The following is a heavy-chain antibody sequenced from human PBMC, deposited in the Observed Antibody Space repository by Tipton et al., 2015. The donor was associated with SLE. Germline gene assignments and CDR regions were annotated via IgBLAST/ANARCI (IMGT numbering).Heavy chain of an antibody. CDR2: VYSSGST. Sequence: TLSLTCTVSGGSISGYYWSWIRQSPGEGLEWIGYVYSSGSTHYNPSLKSRVTISVDASKNQFSLRLTSVTAADTAVYYCARRHFDSSGYYRGAFDIWGHGTMVTVSS. J-gene: IGHJ3*02. V-gene: IGHV4-59*01. D-gene: IGHD3-22*01. CDR1: GGSISGYY. CDR3: ARRHFDSSGYYRGAFDI.